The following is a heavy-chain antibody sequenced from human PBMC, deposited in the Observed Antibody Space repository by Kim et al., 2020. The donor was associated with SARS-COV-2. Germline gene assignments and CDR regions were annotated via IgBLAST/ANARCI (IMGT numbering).Heavy chain of an antibody. Sequence: YTDIVKGRITKSRDNDKNMVFLQMKSLRDEDTAVYYCAEEVVTGNGGLKYWGQGTLVTVSS. D-gene: IGHD2-21*02. J-gene: IGHJ4*02. CDR3: AEEVVTGNGGLKY. V-gene: IGHV3-23*01.